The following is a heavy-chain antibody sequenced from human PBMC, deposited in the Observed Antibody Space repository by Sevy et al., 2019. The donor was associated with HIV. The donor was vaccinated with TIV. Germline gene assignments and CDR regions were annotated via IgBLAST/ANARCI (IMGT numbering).Heavy chain of an antibody. CDR2: LIGGGRRT. D-gene: IGHD2-8*02. CDR3: AKRRVQSGLSGGGANYGMDV. Sequence: GGSLRLSCAASGFPFSSYAMSWVHQAPGRGLEWVSTLIGGGRRTYYADSVTGRFIISRDNSRNTLYLLMNSLRAEDTAIYYCAKRRVQSGLSGGGANYGMDVCGRGTTVTVSS. J-gene: IGHJ6*02. V-gene: IGHV3-23*01. CDR1: GFPFSSYA.